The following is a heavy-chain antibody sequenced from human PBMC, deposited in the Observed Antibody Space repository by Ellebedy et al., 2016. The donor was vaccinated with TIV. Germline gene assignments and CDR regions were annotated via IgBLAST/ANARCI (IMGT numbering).Heavy chain of an antibody. CDR2: INTFNGNT. CDR3: ARDFSGDY. Sequence: AASVKVSCKASGYSCSRYDINWVRQAPGQGLEWVGWINTFNGNTNFAQKVQGRVTLTADTSTSTVYMELTNLRSDDTAFYYCARDFSGDYWGQGTLVTVSS. D-gene: IGHD3-3*01. CDR1: GYSCSRYD. J-gene: IGHJ4*02. V-gene: IGHV1-18*01.